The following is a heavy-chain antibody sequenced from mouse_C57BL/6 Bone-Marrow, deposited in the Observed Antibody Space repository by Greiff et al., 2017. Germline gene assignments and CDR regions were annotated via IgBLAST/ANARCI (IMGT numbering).Heavy chain of an antibody. V-gene: IGHV3-6*01. CDR3: AREIYDYDWYFDV. D-gene: IGHD2-4*01. CDR2: ISYDGSN. J-gene: IGHJ1*03. Sequence: EVQLQESGPGLVKPSQSLSLTCSVTGYSITSGYYWNWIRQFPGNKLEWMGYISYDGSNNYNPSLKNRISITRDTSKNQFFLKLNSVTTEDTATYYCAREIYDYDWYFDVWGTGTTVTVSS. CDR1: GYSITSGYY.